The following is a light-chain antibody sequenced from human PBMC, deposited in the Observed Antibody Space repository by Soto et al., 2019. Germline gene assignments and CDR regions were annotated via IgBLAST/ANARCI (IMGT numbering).Light chain of an antibody. CDR3: QHRSSWPLT. CDR2: DAS. V-gene: IGKV3-11*01. CDR1: QSVRSF. J-gene: IGKJ4*01. Sequence: EIVLTQSPGTLSLSPGERATLSCRAGQSVRSFLAWYQQRPGQAPRPLIYDASNRATGIPARFSGSGSGTDFTLTISSLEPEDFAVYYCQHRSSWPLTFGGG.